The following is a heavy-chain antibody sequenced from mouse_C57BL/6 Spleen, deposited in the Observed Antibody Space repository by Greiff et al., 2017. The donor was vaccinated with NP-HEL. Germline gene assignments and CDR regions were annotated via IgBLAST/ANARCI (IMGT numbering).Heavy chain of an antibody. D-gene: IGHD1-1*01. CDR3: ARALIYYYGSSYDWYFDV. CDR2: IYPSDSET. V-gene: IGHV1-61*01. J-gene: IGHJ1*03. CDR1: GYTFTSYW. Sequence: VQLQQPGAELVRPGSSVKLSCKASGYTFTSYWMDWVKQRPGQGLEWIGNIYPSDSETHYNQKFKDKATLTVDKSSSTAYMQLSSLTSEDSAVHYCARALIYYYGSSYDWYFDVWGTGTTVTVSS.